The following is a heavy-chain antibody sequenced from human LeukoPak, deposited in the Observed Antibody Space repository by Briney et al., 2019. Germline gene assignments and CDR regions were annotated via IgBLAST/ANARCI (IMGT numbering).Heavy chain of an antibody. Sequence: ETLSLTCAVSGASISGSGYYWGWIRQPPGMELQWIGNIYHTGSTYYNASLQSRVTISIDTSKNQFSLRLNSVTAADTAMYYCAKSDGYGLIDYWGQGTLVTVSS. CDR3: AKSDGYGLIDY. D-gene: IGHD2-21*02. J-gene: IGHJ4*02. CDR1: GASISGSGYY. CDR2: IYHTGST. V-gene: IGHV4-39*01.